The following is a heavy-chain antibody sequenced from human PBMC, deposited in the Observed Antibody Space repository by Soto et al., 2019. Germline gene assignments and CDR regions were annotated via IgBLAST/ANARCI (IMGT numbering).Heavy chain of an antibody. V-gene: IGHV4-30-4*01. D-gene: IGHD2-2*01. CDR3: VRGDPGACSSSSCSDAFDL. Sequence: QVQLQESGPGLVKPSQTLSLTCTVSGGSISSGDYYWNWIRQPPGKGLVWSGGIYYSGSTYYSPSRKGRVTISVGTSKNQFSLKLSSVTAADTAVYYCVRGDPGACSSSSCSDAFDLWGRGTMVAVSS. J-gene: IGHJ3*01. CDR1: GGSISSGDYY. CDR2: IYYSGST.